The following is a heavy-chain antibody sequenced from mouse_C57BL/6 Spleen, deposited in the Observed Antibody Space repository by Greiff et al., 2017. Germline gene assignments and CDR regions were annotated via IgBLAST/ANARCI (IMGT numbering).Heavy chain of an antibody. D-gene: IGHD1-1*01. CDR1: GFSLTSYG. J-gene: IGHJ2*01. CDR3: AKGGATVVATNFDY. V-gene: IGHV2-5*01. CDR2: IWRGGST. Sequence: QVQLQQSGPGLVQPSQSLSITCTVSGFSLTSYGVHWVRQSPGKGLEWLGVIWRGGSTDYNAAFMSRLSITKDNSKSQVFFKMNRLQADDTAIYYCAKGGATVVATNFDYWGQGTTLTVSS.